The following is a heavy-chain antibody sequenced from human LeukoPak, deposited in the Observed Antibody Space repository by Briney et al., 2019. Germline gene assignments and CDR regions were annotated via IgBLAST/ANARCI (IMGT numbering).Heavy chain of an antibody. Sequence: ASVKVSCKASGYTFTGYYMQWVRQAPGQGLEWMGWISPKSGNTKFIQKFQGRLTITTDKSISTAYMELYSLRSDDTAIYYCARDRVGAAFWGQGTLVTVSS. J-gene: IGHJ1*01. V-gene: IGHV1-2*02. CDR2: ISPKSGNT. D-gene: IGHD1-26*01. CDR3: ARDRVGAAF. CDR1: GYTFTGYY.